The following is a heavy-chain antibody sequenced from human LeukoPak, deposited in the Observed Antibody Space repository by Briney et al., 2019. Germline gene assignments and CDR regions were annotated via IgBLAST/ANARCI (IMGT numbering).Heavy chain of an antibody. D-gene: IGHD3-22*01. CDR3: AKDQYYDSKGWFDA. J-gene: IGHJ5*02. V-gene: IGHV1-2*02. Sequence: GASVKVSCKASGYTFTGYYMHWVRQAPGQGLEWMGWINPNSGGTNYAQKFQGRVTMTTDTSTSTAYMELRSLRSDDTAVYYCAKDQYYDSKGWFDAWGQGTLVTVSS. CDR2: INPNSGGT. CDR1: GYTFTGYY.